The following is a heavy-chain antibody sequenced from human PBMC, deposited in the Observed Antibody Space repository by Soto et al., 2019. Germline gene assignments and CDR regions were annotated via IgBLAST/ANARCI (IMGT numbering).Heavy chain of an antibody. CDR1: GGSFSGYY. Sequence: SETLSLTCAVYGGSFSGYYWSWIRQPPGKGLEWIGEINHSGSTNYNPSLKSRVTISVDTSKNQFSLKLSSVTAADTAVYYCARHRVDIVAAVDYWGQGTLVTVSS. J-gene: IGHJ4*02. V-gene: IGHV4-34*01. D-gene: IGHD5-12*01. CDR2: INHSGST. CDR3: ARHRVDIVAAVDY.